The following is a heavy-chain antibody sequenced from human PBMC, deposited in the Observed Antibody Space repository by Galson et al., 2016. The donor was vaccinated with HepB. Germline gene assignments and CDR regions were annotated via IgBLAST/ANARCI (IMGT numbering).Heavy chain of an antibody. D-gene: IGHD1-26*01. J-gene: IGHJ4*02. CDR2: IYHSGTT. Sequence: SETLSLTCAVSGGSLSSRDWWSWVRQPPGKGLQWIGEIYHSGTTNYNPSLKSLITMSLDMSKNQFSLRLSSVTVADTAVYYCARDNSGSYLDSWGQGTLITVSS. CDR3: ARDNSGSYLDS. V-gene: IGHV4-4*02. CDR1: GGSLSSRDW.